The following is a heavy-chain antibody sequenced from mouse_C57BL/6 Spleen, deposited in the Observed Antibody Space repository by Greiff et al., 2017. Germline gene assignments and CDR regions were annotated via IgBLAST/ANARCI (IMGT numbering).Heavy chain of an antibody. CDR1: GFNIKNTY. J-gene: IGHJ2*01. CDR3: ALITTVVADYFDY. Sequence: EVQGVESVAELVRPGASVKLSCTASGFNIKNTYMHWVKQRPEQGLEWIGRIDPANGNTKYAPKFQGKATITADTSSNTAYLQLSSLTSEDTAIYYCALITTVVADYFDYWGQGTTLTVSS. D-gene: IGHD1-1*01. CDR2: IDPANGNT. V-gene: IGHV14-3*01.